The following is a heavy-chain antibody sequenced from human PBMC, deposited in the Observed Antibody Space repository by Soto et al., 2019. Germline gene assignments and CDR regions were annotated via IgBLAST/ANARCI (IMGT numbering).Heavy chain of an antibody. V-gene: IGHV1-8*01. D-gene: IGHD3-3*01. CDR2: MNPNSGNT. CDR3: ARGSHLLRFLEWLLPRYYFDY. CDR1: GYTFASYD. J-gene: IGHJ4*02. Sequence: ASVKVSCKASGYTFASYDINWVRQATGQGLEWMGWMNPNSGNTGYAQKFQGRVTMTRNTSISTAYMELSSLRSEDTAVYYCARGSHLLRFLEWLLPRYYFDYWGQGTLVTVSS.